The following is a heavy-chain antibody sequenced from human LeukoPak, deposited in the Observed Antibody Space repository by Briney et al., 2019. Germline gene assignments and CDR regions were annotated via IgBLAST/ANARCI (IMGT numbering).Heavy chain of an antibody. CDR2: IWYDGSNK. J-gene: IGHJ3*02. V-gene: IGHV3-33*08. CDR3: ARVRIAVAGTPDAFDI. Sequence: GGSLRLSCAASGFTFSSYAMHWVRQAPDKGLEWVAVIWYDGSNKYYADSVKGRFTISRDNSKNTLYLQMNSLRAEDTAVYYCARVRIAVAGTPDAFDIWGQGTMVTVSS. D-gene: IGHD6-19*01. CDR1: GFTFSSYA.